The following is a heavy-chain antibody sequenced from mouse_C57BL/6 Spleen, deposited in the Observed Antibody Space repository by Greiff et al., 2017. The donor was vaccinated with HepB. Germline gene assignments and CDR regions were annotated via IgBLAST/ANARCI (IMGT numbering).Heavy chain of an antibody. J-gene: IGHJ4*01. Sequence: EVHLVESGGGLVKPGGSLKLSCAASGFTFSDYGMHWVRQAPEKGLEWVAYISSGSSTIYYADTVKGRFTISRDNAKNTLFLQMTSLRSEDTAMYYCARGAGYGYYYAMDYWGQGTSVTVSS. CDR1: GFTFSDYG. CDR3: ARGAGYGYYYAMDY. CDR2: ISSGSSTI. D-gene: IGHD2-14*01. V-gene: IGHV5-17*01.